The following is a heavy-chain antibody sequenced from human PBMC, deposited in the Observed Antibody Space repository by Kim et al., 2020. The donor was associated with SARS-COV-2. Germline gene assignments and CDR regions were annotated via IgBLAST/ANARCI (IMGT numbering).Heavy chain of an antibody. J-gene: IGHJ4*02. V-gene: IGHV4-30-2*01. CDR2: MYHSGST. Sequence: SETLSLTCTVSGASVGNDGYYWSWIRQPPGKGLQWIGYMYHSGSTYYNPSLKSRVAISADRSKNQLSLRLTSVTAADTAVYYCARVNGDYPDYWGQGTLVTVSS. D-gene: IGHD4-17*01. CDR1: GASVGNDGYY. CDR3: ARVNGDYPDY.